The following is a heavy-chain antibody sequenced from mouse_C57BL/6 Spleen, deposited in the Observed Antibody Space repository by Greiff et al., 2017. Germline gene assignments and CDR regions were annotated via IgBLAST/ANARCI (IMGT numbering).Heavy chain of an antibody. D-gene: IGHD2-4*01. Sequence: EVMLVESGGGLVQPGASLRLSCAASGFTFTDYYMSWVRQPPGKAPEWLALIRNKANGYTTEYTASVKGRFTISRDNSQNILYLQMKTLRAEDSATYYCITAVWDYDGEGYAMEGWGQGTSVTVAS. J-gene: IGHJ4*01. CDR2: IRNKANGYTT. CDR1: GFTFTDYY. V-gene: IGHV7-4*01. CDR3: ITAVWDYDGEGYAMEG.